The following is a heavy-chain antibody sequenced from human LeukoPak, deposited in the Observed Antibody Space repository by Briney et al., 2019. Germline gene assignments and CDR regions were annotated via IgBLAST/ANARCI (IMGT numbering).Heavy chain of an antibody. V-gene: IGHV3-74*01. CDR1: GFTFSSYW. CDR2: INSDGSST. D-gene: IGHD3-10*01. CDR3: ARVHLAVQVY. Sequence: PGGSLRLSCAASGFTFSSYWMHWVRQAPGKGLVWVSRINSDGSSTSYADSVKGRFTISRDNAKNTLYLQMNSLRADTAVYYCARVHLAVQVYWGQGTLVTVSS. J-gene: IGHJ4*02.